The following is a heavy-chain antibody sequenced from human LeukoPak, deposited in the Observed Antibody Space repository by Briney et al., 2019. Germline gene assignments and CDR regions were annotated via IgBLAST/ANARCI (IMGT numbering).Heavy chain of an antibody. CDR3: ARVFGGSDFNYYYYYMDV. Sequence: SQTLSLTCTVSGGSITSVGYYWTWLRQPAGKGLEWIGRIYPSGNTMYNPSLTSRVTISVDTSKNQFSLKLSSVTAPDTAVYYCARVFGGSDFNYYYYYMDVWGKGTTVTVSS. CDR2: IYPSGNT. J-gene: IGHJ6*03. CDR1: GGSITSVGYY. V-gene: IGHV4-61*02. D-gene: IGHD5-12*01.